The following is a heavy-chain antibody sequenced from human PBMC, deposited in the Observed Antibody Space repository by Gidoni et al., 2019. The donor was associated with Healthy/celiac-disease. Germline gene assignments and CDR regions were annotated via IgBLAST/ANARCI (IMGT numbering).Heavy chain of an antibody. CDR3: TCTTWTDRGWFDP. Sequence: QVQLQESGPGLVKPSGTLSLTCAVSGGSISNNNWWSWVRQPPGKGLEWIGEIYHSGTTNYNPSLKSRVTISVDKSKKQFSLKLSSVTAADTAVYYCTCTTWTDRGWFDPWGQGTLVTVSS. V-gene: IGHV4-4*02. J-gene: IGHJ5*02. CDR2: IYHSGTT. D-gene: IGHD2-2*01. CDR1: GGSISNNNW.